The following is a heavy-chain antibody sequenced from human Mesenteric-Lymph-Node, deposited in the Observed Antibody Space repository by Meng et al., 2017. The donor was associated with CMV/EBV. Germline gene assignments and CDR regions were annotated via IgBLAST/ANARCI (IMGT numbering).Heavy chain of an antibody. CDR2: IIPIFGTA. CDR3: AMRSKPGGSGSYYNRFDY. J-gene: IGHJ4*02. CDR1: TFRSYA. D-gene: IGHD3-10*01. V-gene: IGHV1-69*01. Sequence: TFRSYAISWVRRAPGQGLEWMGGIIPIFGTANYAQKFQGRVTITADESTSTAYMELSSLRSEDTAVYYCAMRSKPGGSGSYYNRFDYWGQGTLVTVSS.